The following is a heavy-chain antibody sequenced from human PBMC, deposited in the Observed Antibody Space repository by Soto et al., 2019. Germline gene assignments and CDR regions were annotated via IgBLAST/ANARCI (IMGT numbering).Heavy chain of an antibody. CDR1: GFSFTSYG. CDR3: ARRGSGTFYEAFDT. D-gene: IGHD1-1*01. Sequence: QAQLVQSGAEVKKPGASVKVSCKASGFSFTSYGFSWVRQAPGQGLELMGWISAYSGNAKYEEKIQDRVTMTTDTATRTVCKEVRRLRSDATAVYYCARRGSGTFYEAFDTWGQGTMVTVSS. J-gene: IGHJ3*02. V-gene: IGHV1-18*04. CDR2: ISAYSGNA.